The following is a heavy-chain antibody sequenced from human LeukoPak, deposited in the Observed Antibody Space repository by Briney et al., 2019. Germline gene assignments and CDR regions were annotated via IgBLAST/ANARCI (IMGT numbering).Heavy chain of an antibody. J-gene: IGHJ4*02. D-gene: IGHD6-19*01. CDR3: AKDLGGSGRYSIRFDY. CDR2: VSGSGGST. V-gene: IGHV3-23*01. Sequence: PGGSLRLSCAASGFTFSSDAMSWVRQAPGKGLEWVSSVSGSGGSTYYADSVKRRFTISRDNTKNTLYLQMNSLRAEDTAVYYCAKDLGGSGRYSIRFDYWGQGTLVTVAS. CDR1: GFTFSSDA.